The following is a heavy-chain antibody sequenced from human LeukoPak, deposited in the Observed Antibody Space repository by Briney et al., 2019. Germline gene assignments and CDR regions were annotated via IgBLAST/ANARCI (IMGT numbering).Heavy chain of an antibody. V-gene: IGHV1-2*02. CDR3: AREDDTGRYMGDDAFDI. J-gene: IGHJ3*02. CDR1: GYTFTGYY. D-gene: IGHD1-26*01. Sequence: ASVKVSCKASGYTFTGYYMHWVRQAPGQGLEWMGWINPNSGGTNYAQKFQGRVTMTRDTSISTAYMELSRLRSDDTAVYYCAREDDTGRYMGDDAFDIWGQGAMVTVSS. CDR2: INPNSGGT.